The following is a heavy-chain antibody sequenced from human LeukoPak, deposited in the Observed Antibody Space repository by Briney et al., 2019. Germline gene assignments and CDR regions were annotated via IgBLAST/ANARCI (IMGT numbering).Heavy chain of an antibody. V-gene: IGHV3-66*02. CDR2: IYSGGST. CDR1: GFTVSSNY. D-gene: IGHD3-9*01. J-gene: IGHJ4*02. Sequence: GGSLRLSCAASGFTVSSNYMSWVRQAPGKGLEGVSVIYSGGSTYYADSVKGRFTISRDNSKNTLYLQMNSLRAEDTAVYYCARDLTGYSSDGYWGQGTLVTVSS. CDR3: ARDLTGYSSDGY.